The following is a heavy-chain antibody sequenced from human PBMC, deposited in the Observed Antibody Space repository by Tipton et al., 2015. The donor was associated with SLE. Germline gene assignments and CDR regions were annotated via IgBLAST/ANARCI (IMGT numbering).Heavy chain of an antibody. J-gene: IGHJ4*02. Sequence: SLRLSCVAPGFTFGSFSMHWVRQAPGKRPEHISAISKDADTIYYADSVKGRFTISRDNSKNTLYLQMSSLRAEDTAVYYCVRSGLSGYYDYWGQGTLVTVSS. CDR3: VRSGLSGYYDY. V-gene: IGHV3-64*02. D-gene: IGHD1-26*01. CDR2: ISKDADTI. CDR1: GFTFGSFS.